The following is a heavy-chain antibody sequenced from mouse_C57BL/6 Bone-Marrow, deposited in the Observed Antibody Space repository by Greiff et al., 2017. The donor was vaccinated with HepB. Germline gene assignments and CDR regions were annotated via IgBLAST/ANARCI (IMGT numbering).Heavy chain of an antibody. CDR3: ARGTTVVATKAY. Sequence: VQLQQPGAELVRPGTSVKLSCKASGYTFTSYWMHWVKQRPGQGLEWIGVIDPSDSYTNYNQKFKGKATLTVDTSSSTAYMQLSSLTSEDSAVYYCARGTTVVATKAYWGQGTLVTVSA. CDR1: GYTFTSYW. V-gene: IGHV1-59*01. D-gene: IGHD1-1*01. CDR2: IDPSDSYT. J-gene: IGHJ3*01.